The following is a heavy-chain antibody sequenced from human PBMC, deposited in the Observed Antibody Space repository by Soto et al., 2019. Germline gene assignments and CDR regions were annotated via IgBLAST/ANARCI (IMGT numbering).Heavy chain of an antibody. CDR1: GFTFSSYA. CDR2: ISGSGGST. V-gene: IGHV3-23*01. Sequence: GGSLRLSCAASGFTFSSYAMSWVRQAPGKGLEWVSAISGSGGSTYYADSVKGRFTISRDNSKNTLYLQMNSLRAEDTAVYYCAKVYGSGTKYYYGMAVWGQGTTVTVSS. J-gene: IGHJ6*02. CDR3: AKVYGSGTKYYYGMAV. D-gene: IGHD3-10*01.